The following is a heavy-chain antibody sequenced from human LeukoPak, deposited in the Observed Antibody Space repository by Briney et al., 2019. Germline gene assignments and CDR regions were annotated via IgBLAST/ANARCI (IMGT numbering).Heavy chain of an antibody. CDR2: ISAYNGNT. CDR3: ARGGSSLLFPITNWFDP. V-gene: IGHV1-18*01. J-gene: IGHJ5*02. D-gene: IGHD6-13*01. CDR1: GYTFTSYG. Sequence: GASVKVSCKASGYTFTSYGISWVRQASGQGLEWMGWISAYNGNTNYAQKLQGRVTMTTDTSTSTAYMELRSLRSDDTAVYYCARGGSSLLFPITNWFDPWGQGTLVTVSS.